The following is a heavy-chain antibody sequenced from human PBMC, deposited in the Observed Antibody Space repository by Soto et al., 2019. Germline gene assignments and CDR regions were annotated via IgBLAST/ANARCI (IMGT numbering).Heavy chain of an antibody. D-gene: IGHD3-22*01. CDR3: TRVFREGNYYDSSGYYFGMDV. J-gene: IGHJ6*02. CDR1: GFTFSSYA. V-gene: IGHV3-30-3*01. Sequence: GGCLRLSCAASGFTFSSYAMHWVRQAPGKGLEWVAVISYDGSNKYYADSVKGRFTISRDNSKNTLYLQMNSLRAEDTAVYYCTRVFREGNYYDSSGYYFGMDVWGQGTTVTVSS. CDR2: ISYDGSNK.